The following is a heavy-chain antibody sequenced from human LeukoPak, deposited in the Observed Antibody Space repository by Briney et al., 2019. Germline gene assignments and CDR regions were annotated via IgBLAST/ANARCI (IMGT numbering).Heavy chain of an antibody. CDR2: INPNSVGT. D-gene: IGHD3-22*01. CDR1: GYTLTELS. CDR3: ASTYYDSSGYYYFDY. J-gene: IGHJ4*02. V-gene: IGHV1-2*02. Sequence: ASVKVSCKVSGYTLTELSMHWVRQAPGQGLEWMGWINPNSVGTNYAQKFQGRVTMTRDTSISTAYMELSRLRSDDTAVYYCASTYYDSSGYYYFDYWGQGTLVTVSS.